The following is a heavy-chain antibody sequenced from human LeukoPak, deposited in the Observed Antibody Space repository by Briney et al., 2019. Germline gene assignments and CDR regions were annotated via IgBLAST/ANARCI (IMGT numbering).Heavy chain of an antibody. J-gene: IGHJ4*02. CDR3: AREKGDCSSTSRQRGFDY. CDR2: ISSSSSTI. CDR1: GFTFTSYE. V-gene: IGHV3-48*03. D-gene: IGHD2-2*01. Sequence: GGSLRLSCEASGFTFTSYEMNWVRQAPGQGLEWVSYISSSSSTIYYADTVKGRFTISRDNAINSLYLKMNSLRAEDTAVYYCAREKGDCSSTSRQRGFDYWGQGTLVTVPS.